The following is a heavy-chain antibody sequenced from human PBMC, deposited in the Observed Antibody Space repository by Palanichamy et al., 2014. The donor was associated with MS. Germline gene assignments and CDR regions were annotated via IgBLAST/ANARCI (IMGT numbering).Heavy chain of an antibody. CDR2: IKPDGTDK. CDR3: TRDMSTSATAERFDI. Sequence: EVQLVESGGGLVQPGGSLRLSCAATGFSFDSYWMTWVRQTPGKGLEWVANIKPDGTDKRYLDSVKGRITVSRDNVQNSLYLQINSLRAEDTATYYCTRDMSTSATAERFDIWGQGTVVTVSS. D-gene: IGHD3-16*01. V-gene: IGHV3-7*04. CDR1: GFSFDSYW. J-gene: IGHJ3*02.